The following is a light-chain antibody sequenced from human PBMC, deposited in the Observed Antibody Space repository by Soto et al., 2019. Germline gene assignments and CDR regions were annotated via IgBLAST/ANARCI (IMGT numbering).Light chain of an antibody. CDR3: CSYAGSYTYV. J-gene: IGLJ1*01. CDR1: NSDVGGYNY. CDR2: DVS. V-gene: IGLV2-11*01. Sequence: QSALTQPRSVSGSPGQSVTISCTGTNSDVGGYNYVSWYQQHPGKAPKLMIYDVSKRPSGVTDRFSGSKSGNTASLTISGLQAEDEDDYYCCSYAGSYTYVFGTGTKLTVL.